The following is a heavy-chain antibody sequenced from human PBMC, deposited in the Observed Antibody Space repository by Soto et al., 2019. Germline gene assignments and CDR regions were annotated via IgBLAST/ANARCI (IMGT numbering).Heavy chain of an antibody. CDR2: ISYDGSHK. Sequence: QVQLVESGGGVVQPGRSLRLSCAASGFTFSGFGMHWVRHTPGKGLEWLAVISYDGSHKLHADSVQGRFTISRDNSKNTLSLQMNSLRTEDTAVYHCAKDLGLDASASYPYHWGQGTLVSVSS. CDR3: AKDLGLDASASYPYH. J-gene: IGHJ5*02. CDR1: GFTFSGFG. V-gene: IGHV3-30*18. D-gene: IGHD3-10*01.